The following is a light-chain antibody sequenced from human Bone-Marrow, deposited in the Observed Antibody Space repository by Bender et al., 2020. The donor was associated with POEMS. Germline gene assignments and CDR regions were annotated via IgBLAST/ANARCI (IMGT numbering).Light chain of an antibody. Sequence: QSVLTQPPSASATPGQRVTISCSRSASDRGTTPINWYQHLPGTAPKLIIYNSDQRPSGVPDRFSGSMSGTSASLTISGLQAEDEADYYCGVWDDSLSGWVFGGGTQLTVL. V-gene: IGLV1-44*01. CDR3: GVWDDSLSGWV. CDR2: NSD. J-gene: IGLJ3*02. CDR1: ASDRGTTP.